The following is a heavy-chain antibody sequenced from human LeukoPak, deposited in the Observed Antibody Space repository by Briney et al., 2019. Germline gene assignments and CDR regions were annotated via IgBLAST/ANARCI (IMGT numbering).Heavy chain of an antibody. CDR2: ISGSGGST. CDR1: GFTFSSYA. D-gene: IGHD4-17*01. V-gene: IGHV3-23*01. Sequence: GGSLRLSCAASGFTFSSYAMSRVRQAPGKGLEWVSAISGSGGSTYYADSVKGRFTISRDNSKNTLYLQMNSLRAEDTAVYYCAKIGPKFTVTQHIDYWGQGTLVTVSS. CDR3: AKIGPKFTVTQHIDY. J-gene: IGHJ4*02.